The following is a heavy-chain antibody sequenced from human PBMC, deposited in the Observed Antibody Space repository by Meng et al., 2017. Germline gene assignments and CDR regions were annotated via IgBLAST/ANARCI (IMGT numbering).Heavy chain of an antibody. CDR1: GYNFPDYY. CDR2: INPKSGDT. CDR3: ARDEDISAAGKLFGDY. V-gene: IGHV1-2*06. D-gene: IGHD6-25*01. Sequence: VRLVQPGAEVKKHGASVRVSCKPSGYNFPDYYIPWVRRAPGQGLEWMGRINPKSGDTHYAQKFQARVTMTGDTSISTAYMELSGLRSDDTAMYYCARDEDISAAGKLFGDYWGQGTLVTVSS. J-gene: IGHJ4*02.